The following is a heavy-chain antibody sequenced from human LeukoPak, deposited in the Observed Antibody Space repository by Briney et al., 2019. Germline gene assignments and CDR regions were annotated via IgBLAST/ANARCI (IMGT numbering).Heavy chain of an antibody. V-gene: IGHV4-39*01. CDR2: FDYRRRT. J-gene: IGHJ4*02. CDR1: GVSITSVSNY. CDR3: ASKPLTSSIAAVDH. D-gene: IGHD6-25*01. Sequence: SQTLSLTCTVSGVSITSVSNYSGWISQPPGKGLEWIVSFDYRRRTSYSPSLNSRVTISVDTSNNQLSLKLTSVAAADKAVYYCASKPLTSSIAAVDHWGQGTLVTVSS.